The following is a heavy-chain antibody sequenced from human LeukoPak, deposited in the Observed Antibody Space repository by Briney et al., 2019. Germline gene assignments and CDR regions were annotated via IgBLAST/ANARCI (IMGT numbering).Heavy chain of an antibody. V-gene: IGHV3-72*01. Sequence: PGGSLRLSCAASGFTFSDHYMDWVRQAPGKGLEWVGRIRNKAKTYTTEYAASVKGRFTISRDHSENSVSLQLNRLKSEDTAVYYYASGWGRTDTDYFMDVWGKGTTVTVST. CDR1: GFTFSDHY. CDR3: ASGWGRTDTDYFMDV. D-gene: IGHD3-10*01. J-gene: IGHJ6*04. CDR2: IRNKAKTYTT.